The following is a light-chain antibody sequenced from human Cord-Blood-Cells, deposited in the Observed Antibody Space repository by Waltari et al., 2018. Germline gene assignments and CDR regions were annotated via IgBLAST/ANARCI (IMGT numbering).Light chain of an antibody. CDR3: SSYTSSSTFV. Sequence: QSALTQPASVSGSPGQSITISCTGTSSDVGGYNYVSWYQQHPGKAPKLMIYDVSKRPSGVSKRFSGSKSGNTASLTISVLQAEDEADYYCSSYTSSSTFVFGGGTKLTVL. J-gene: IGLJ3*02. CDR2: DVS. V-gene: IGLV2-14*01. CDR1: SSDVGGYNY.